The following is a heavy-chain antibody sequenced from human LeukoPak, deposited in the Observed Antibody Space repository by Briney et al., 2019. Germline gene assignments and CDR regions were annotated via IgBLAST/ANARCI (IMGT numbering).Heavy chain of an antibody. CDR1: GFTFSSYS. D-gene: IGHD3-3*01. V-gene: IGHV3-21*01. CDR3: ARASRVEAYDFWSGYPSPRDAFDI. CDR2: ISSSRSYI. Sequence: PGGSLRLSCAASGFTFSSYSMNWVRQAPGKGLEWVSSISSSRSYIYYADSVKGRFTISRENARNSLYMPMTSLRAEDKAVYYCARASRVEAYDFWSGYPSPRDAFDIWGQGTMVTVSS. J-gene: IGHJ3*02.